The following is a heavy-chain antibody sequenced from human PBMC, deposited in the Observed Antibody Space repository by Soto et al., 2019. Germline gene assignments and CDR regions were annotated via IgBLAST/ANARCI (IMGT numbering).Heavy chain of an antibody. CDR2: INHSGST. D-gene: IGHD3-10*01. V-gene: IGHV4-34*01. Sequence: SETLSLTCAVYGGSFSRYYWSWIRQPPGKGLEWIGEINHSGSTNYNPSLKSRVTISVDTSKNQFSLKLSSVTAADTAVYYCARQYGSGSYNWFDPWGQGTLVTVSS. J-gene: IGHJ5*02. CDR3: ARQYGSGSYNWFDP. CDR1: GGSFSRYY.